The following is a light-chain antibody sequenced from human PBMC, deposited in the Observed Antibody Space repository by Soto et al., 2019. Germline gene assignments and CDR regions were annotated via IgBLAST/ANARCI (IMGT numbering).Light chain of an antibody. CDR1: SSDVGGYNH. CDR2: DVS. J-gene: IGLJ2*01. V-gene: IGLV2-14*01. CDR3: GSYTRSNTVV. Sequence: QSVLTQPASVSASPGQSITISCTGTSSDVGGYNHVSWYQQHPGKVPKVMIFDVSNRPSGVSNRFSGSKSGNTASLTISGLQAEDEADYYFGSYTRSNTVVFGGGTKLTVL.